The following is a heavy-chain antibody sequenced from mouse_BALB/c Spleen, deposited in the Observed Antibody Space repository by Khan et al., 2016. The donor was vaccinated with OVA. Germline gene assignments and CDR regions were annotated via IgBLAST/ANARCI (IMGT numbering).Heavy chain of an antibody. D-gene: IGHD1-3*01. CDR3: VRGSGNSRFAY. Sequence: QVRLQQSGAELVRPGVSVKISCKGSGYTFTDFAIHWVKQSHAKSLEWIGVISTYYGDADYNQKFKGKATMTVDKSSSTAFVELARLTPEDSANYYWVRGSGNSRFAYWGQGTLVTVSA. CDR2: ISTYYGDA. CDR1: GYTFTDFA. V-gene: IGHV1S137*01. J-gene: IGHJ3*01.